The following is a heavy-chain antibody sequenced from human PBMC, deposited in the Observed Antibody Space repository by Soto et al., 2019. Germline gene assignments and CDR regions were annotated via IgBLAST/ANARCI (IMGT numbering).Heavy chain of an antibody. CDR2: IDPNSGGT. CDR3: ASGVSARPFDP. J-gene: IGHJ5*02. CDR1: GYTFNGYY. D-gene: IGHD6-6*01. V-gene: IGHV1-2*04. Sequence: QVQLVQSGAEVKKPGASVKVSCKASGYTFNGYYMHWLRQAPGQGLEWMGWIDPNSGGTNYAQKFQGWVTMTWDTTITTAYMELSRLKSDDTAVYFFASGVSARPFDPWGQGTLVTVSS.